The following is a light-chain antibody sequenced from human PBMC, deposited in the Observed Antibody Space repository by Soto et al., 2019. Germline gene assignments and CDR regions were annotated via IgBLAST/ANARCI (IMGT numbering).Light chain of an antibody. CDR1: SSNIGAGYD. CDR3: QSYDTGLGGYV. V-gene: IGLV1-40*01. J-gene: IGLJ1*01. CDR2: GNN. Sequence: QSVLTQPPSVSGAPGQRVTISCTGGSSNIGAGYDVQWYQQLPGTAPRLLIYGNNNRPSGVPERFSGSNSGTSASLAISGLQADDELDYYCQSYDTGLGGYVFGTWTKRTFL.